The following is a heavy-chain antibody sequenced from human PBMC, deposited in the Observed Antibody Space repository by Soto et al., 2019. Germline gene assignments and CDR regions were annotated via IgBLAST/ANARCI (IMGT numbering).Heavy chain of an antibody. CDR2: VSYDGSLK. CDR3: AREIRGAIGPLDY. Sequence: PGGSLRLSCAASGFTFSAYSIHWVRQSPGKGLEWVAVVSYDGSLKFYADSVKGRFAISRDNSMNTVYLQMDSLSPDDTAVYYCAREIRGAIGPLDYWGQGTLVTVSS. D-gene: IGHD2-21*01. CDR1: GFTFSAYS. V-gene: IGHV3-30*09. J-gene: IGHJ4*02.